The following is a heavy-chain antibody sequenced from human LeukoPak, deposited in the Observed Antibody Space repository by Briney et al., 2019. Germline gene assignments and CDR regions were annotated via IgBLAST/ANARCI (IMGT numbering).Heavy chain of an antibody. CDR2: ISYDGSNK. V-gene: IGHV3-30*04. Sequence: GGSLRLSCAASGFTFSSYAMHWVRQAPGKGLEWVAVISYDGSNKYYADSVKGRFTISRDNSKNTLYLQMNSLRAEDTAVYYCAKGVVRYCSGGSCYADHFDYWGQGTLVTVSS. CDR1: GFTFSSYA. CDR3: AKGVVRYCSGGSCYADHFDY. J-gene: IGHJ4*02. D-gene: IGHD2-15*01.